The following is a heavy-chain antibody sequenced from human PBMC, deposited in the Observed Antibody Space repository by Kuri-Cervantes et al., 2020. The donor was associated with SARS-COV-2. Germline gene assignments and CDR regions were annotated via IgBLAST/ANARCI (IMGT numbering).Heavy chain of an antibody. D-gene: IGHD3-10*01. J-gene: IGHJ6*02. V-gene: IGHV3-74*01. Sequence: GGSLRLSCAASGFTFSGHWIHWVRQAPGKGLVWVSRINPDGSYTNNADSVKGRFTISRDNSMNTLSLQMNSLRAEDTAVYYCARDLAMVRGVIGLQFYAMDVWGQGTTVTVSS. CDR3: ARDLAMVRGVIGLQFYAMDV. CDR1: GFTFSGHW. CDR2: INPDGSYT.